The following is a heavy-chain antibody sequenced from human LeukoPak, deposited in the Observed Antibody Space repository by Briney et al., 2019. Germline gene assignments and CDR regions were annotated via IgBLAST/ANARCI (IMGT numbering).Heavy chain of an antibody. CDR2: IYYSGST. J-gene: IGHJ4*02. D-gene: IGHD2-2*02. V-gene: IGHV4-31*03. Sequence: SETLSLTCTVSGGSISSGGYYWSWIRQHPGKGLEWIGYIYYSGSTYYNPSLKSRVTISVDTSKHQFSLKLSSVTAADTAVYYCARTSLYCSSTSCYTSGFDYWGQGTLVTVSS. CDR3: ARTSLYCSSTSCYTSGFDY. CDR1: GGSISSGGYY.